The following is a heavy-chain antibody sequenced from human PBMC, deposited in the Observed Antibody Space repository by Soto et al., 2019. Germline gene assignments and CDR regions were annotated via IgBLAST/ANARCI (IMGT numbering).Heavy chain of an antibody. CDR2: ISYDGSNK. CDR3: AKGPGGGGYSSTSGFDY. D-gene: IGHD3-22*01. Sequence: GGSLRLSCAASGFTFSSYGMHWVRQAPGKGLEWVAVISYDGSNKYYADSVKGRFTISRDNSKNTLYLQMNSLRAEDTAVYYCAKGPGGGGYSSTSGFDYWGQGT. J-gene: IGHJ4*02. V-gene: IGHV3-30*18. CDR1: GFTFSSYG.